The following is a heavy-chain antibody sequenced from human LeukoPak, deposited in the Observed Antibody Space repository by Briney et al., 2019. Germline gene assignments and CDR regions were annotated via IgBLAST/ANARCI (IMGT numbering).Heavy chain of an antibody. Sequence: ASVKVSCKASGYTFTGYYMHWVRQAPGQGLEWMGWISAYNGNANYAQKLQGRVTMTTDTSTSTAYMELRSLRSDDTAVYYCARVGYSSYYFDYWGQGTLVTVSS. J-gene: IGHJ4*02. V-gene: IGHV1-18*04. D-gene: IGHD5-18*01. CDR1: GYTFTGYY. CDR2: ISAYNGNA. CDR3: ARVGYSSYYFDY.